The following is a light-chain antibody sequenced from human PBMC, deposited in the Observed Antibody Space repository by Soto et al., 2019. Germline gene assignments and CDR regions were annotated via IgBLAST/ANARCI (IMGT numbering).Light chain of an antibody. V-gene: IGKV3-20*01. CDR2: GAS. J-gene: IGKJ1*01. CDR1: QTVSSNY. CDR3: QQYGSSPGT. Sequence: EILLTQSPATLSSSPGERATLSCRASQTVSSNYLAWYQQKPGQAPRLLFYGASFRSSGLPDRFSGGGSGTDFTLTISSLEPEDFAVYYCQQYGSSPGTFGQGTRVEVK.